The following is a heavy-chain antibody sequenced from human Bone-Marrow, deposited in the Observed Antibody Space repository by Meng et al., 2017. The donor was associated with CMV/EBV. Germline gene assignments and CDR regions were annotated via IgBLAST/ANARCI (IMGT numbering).Heavy chain of an antibody. CDR2: IRSKAYGGTT. CDR3: ARVVIGWLSSNWLDP. V-gene: IGHV3-49*04. J-gene: IGHJ5*02. Sequence: GESLKISCTASGFTFGDYAMSWVRQAPGKGLEWVGFIRSKAYGGTTEYAASVKGRFTISRDDSKSIAYLQMNSLRAEDTAVYYCARVVIGWLSSNWLDPWGEGTLVTVSS. CDR1: GFTFGDYA. D-gene: IGHD3-22*01.